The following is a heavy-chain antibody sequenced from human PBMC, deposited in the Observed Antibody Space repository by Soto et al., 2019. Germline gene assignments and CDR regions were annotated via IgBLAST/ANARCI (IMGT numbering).Heavy chain of an antibody. Sequence: GDSLKISCKGSGYSFTSYWIGWVRQMPGKGLEWMGIIYLGDSYTRCSPSFQGQVTISADKSISTASLQSSSLKASDTPMYYCARQTYCSSTSCYTVDSWGQGTLVTVSS. J-gene: IGHJ4*02. V-gene: IGHV5-51*01. CDR2: IYLGDSYT. CDR3: ARQTYCSSTSCYTVDS. D-gene: IGHD2-2*02. CDR1: GYSFTSYW.